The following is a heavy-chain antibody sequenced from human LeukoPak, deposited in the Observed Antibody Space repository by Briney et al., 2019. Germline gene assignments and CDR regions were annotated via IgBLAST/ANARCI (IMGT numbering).Heavy chain of an antibody. CDR2: INHSGST. V-gene: IGHV4-34*01. D-gene: IGHD3-22*01. CDR1: GGSFSGYY. Sequence: SETLSLTCAVYGGSFSGYYWSWIRQPPGKGLEWIGEINHSGSTNYNPSLKSRVTISVDTSKNQFSLKLSSVTAADTAVYYCASVGHPGQYDSSGSYTFDYWGQGTLVTVSS. J-gene: IGHJ4*02. CDR3: ASVGHPGQYDSSGSYTFDY.